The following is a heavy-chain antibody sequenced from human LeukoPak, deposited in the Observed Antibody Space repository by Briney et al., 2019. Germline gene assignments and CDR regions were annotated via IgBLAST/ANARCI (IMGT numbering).Heavy chain of an antibody. CDR3: ARDNVGALDY. J-gene: IGHJ4*01. V-gene: IGHV3-7*01. CDR2: MKQDGSAR. D-gene: IGHD1-26*01. Sequence: PGGSLRLPCVASGFTFSTYWMAWVRQAPGKGLEWVANMKQDGSARHYADSVKGRFSISRDNSKNSVYLQMDSLRAEDTALYYCARDNVGALDYWGHGTLVTVSS. CDR1: GFTFSTYW.